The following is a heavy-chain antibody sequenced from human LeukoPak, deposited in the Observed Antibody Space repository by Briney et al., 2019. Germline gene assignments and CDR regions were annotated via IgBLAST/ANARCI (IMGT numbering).Heavy chain of an antibody. CDR3: HGEQILEWLAPADY. Sequence: ASVKVSCKPSGYGFTVYYMHWVRQAPGQGSEWMGWINPNSGGTKYAQKFQDRVTMRRDMSISTAYRELSRLRTDETAVYYCHGEQILEWLAPADYWGQETLDSVRS. V-gene: IGHV1-2*02. D-gene: IGHD3-3*01. CDR1: GYGFTVYY. CDR2: INPNSGGT. J-gene: IGHJ4*02.